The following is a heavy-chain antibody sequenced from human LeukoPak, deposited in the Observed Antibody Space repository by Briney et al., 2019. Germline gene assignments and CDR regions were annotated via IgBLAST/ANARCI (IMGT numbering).Heavy chain of an antibody. Sequence: AGSLRLSSAAYGFTFSTYAMSWVPQTPGQGLEWVSAISSSGRSPYYADSVKGHFTRARDNAKNTLYLQMNSRRAEDAAVYYCARSRRDIAESEGIRLYYFGSWGKETLVTVSS. CDR3: ARSRRDIAESEGIRLYYFGS. CDR1: GFTFSTYA. D-gene: IGHD2-15*01. J-gene: IGHJ4*02. CDR2: ISSSGRSP. V-gene: IGHV3-23*01.